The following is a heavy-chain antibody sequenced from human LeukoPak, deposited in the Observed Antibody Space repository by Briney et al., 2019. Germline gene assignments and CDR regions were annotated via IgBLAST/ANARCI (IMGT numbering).Heavy chain of an antibody. Sequence: PGGSLRLSCAASGFTFSSYWMHWVRQAPGKGLVWVSRINSDGSSITYADSVKGRFTIPRDNAKNTLYLQMNSLRVEDTAVYYCAREGRVSGYDFDCWGQGTLVTVSS. CDR1: GFTFSSYW. D-gene: IGHD5-12*01. CDR3: AREGRVSGYDFDC. J-gene: IGHJ4*02. V-gene: IGHV3-74*03. CDR2: INSDGSSI.